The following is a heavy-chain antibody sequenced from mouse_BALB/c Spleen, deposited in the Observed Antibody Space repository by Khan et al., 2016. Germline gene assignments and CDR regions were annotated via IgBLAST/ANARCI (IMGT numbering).Heavy chain of an antibody. CDR2: IYPGSGNT. V-gene: IGHV1-77*01. Sequence: QVQLKQSGAELARPGASVKLSCKASGYTFTDYYINWVKQRTGQGLEWIGEIYPGSGNTYYNEKFKGKATLTADKSSSTAYMQLSSLTSEDSAVYFCASAGQLDWFVYWGQGTLVTVSA. D-gene: IGHD3-2*01. J-gene: IGHJ3*01. CDR1: GYTFTDYY. CDR3: ASAGQLDWFVY.